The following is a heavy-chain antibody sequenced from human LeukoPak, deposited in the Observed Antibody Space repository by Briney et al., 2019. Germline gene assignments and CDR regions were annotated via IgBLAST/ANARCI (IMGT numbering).Heavy chain of an antibody. J-gene: IGHJ4*02. CDR1: GFLMGDHY. Sequence: GGSLRLSCEASGFLMGDHYMNWVRQAPGKGLEWLAYISSSGDTTYYAESVRGRFALSRDDGKNSLTLHMNGLRDDDTAVYYCARESTAFDYWGQGTLVTVSS. D-gene: IGHD2-21*02. CDR3: ARESTAFDY. CDR2: ISSSGDTT. V-gene: IGHV3-11*04.